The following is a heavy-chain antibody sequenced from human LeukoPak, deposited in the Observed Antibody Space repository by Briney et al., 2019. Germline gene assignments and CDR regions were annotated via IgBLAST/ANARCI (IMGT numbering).Heavy chain of an antibody. CDR1: GFTFSSFA. V-gene: IGHV3-23*01. D-gene: IGHD2-15*01. CDR3: AKDLRIVVVVAATQYRAPFDY. Sequence: GGSLRLSCAASGFTFSSFAMSWVRQAPGKGLEWVSGISGSGGSTYYADSVKGRFTISRDNSKNTLYLQMNSLGAEDTAVYYCAKDLRIVVVVAATQYRAPFDYWGQGTLVTVSS. J-gene: IGHJ4*02. CDR2: ISGSGGST.